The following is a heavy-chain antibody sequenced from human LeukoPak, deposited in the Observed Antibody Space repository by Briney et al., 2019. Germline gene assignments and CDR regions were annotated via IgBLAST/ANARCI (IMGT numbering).Heavy chain of an antibody. CDR1: GYSISSGYY. CDR2: IYHSGST. Sequence: SETLSLTCAVSGYSISSGYYWGWIRQPPGKGLEWIGSIYHSGSTQYNPSLKSRVTISIDTSKNQISLKLSSVTAADTAVYYCARDYTWGGPGLELRDYWGQGTLVTVSS. D-gene: IGHD1-26*01. CDR3: ARDYTWGGPGLELRDY. V-gene: IGHV4-38-2*02. J-gene: IGHJ4*02.